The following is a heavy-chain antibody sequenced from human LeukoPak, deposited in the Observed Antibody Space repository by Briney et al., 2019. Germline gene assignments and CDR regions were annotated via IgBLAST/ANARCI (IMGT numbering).Heavy chain of an antibody. CDR2: ISSGSGYI. CDR1: GFTFSTYT. Sequence: GGSLRLSCTASGFTFSTYTMNWVRQAPGKGLEWVSSISSGSGYINYADSVKGRFTISRDNAKNSLYLQMNSLRAEDTAVYYCARVPSGHSSGWYPDYWGQGTLVTVSS. D-gene: IGHD6-19*01. V-gene: IGHV3-21*01. CDR3: ARVPSGHSSGWYPDY. J-gene: IGHJ4*02.